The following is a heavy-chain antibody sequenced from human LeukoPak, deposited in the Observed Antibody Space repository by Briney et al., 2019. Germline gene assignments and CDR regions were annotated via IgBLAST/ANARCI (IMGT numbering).Heavy chain of an antibody. CDR3: ARQRITISSDAFDI. CDR1: GYSISSYC. CDR2: IYPGDSDT. D-gene: IGHD3-9*01. J-gene: IGHJ3*02. V-gene: IGHV5-51*01. Sequence: GASLKICCKGSGYSISSYCNGRVRPMPGKGLEWMGIIYPGDSDTRYSPSFQSQVTISADKSISTSYLQLSSLTASDTAMYYCARQRITISSDAFDICGQGTMVTVSS.